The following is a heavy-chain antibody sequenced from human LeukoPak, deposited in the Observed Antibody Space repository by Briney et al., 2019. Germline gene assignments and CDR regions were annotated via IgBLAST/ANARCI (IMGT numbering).Heavy chain of an antibody. D-gene: IGHD3-22*01. J-gene: IGHJ4*02. CDR1: GGSVSRYY. Sequence: SETLSLTCTVSGGSVSRYYWNWIRQPPGKGLEWIGYIYYSGTTNYNPSLKSRVTISVDTSKNQFSLKLSSVTAADTAVYYCARGHSYYDNSGYSGIDYWGQGTLITVSS. CDR3: ARGHSYYDNSGYSGIDY. CDR2: IYYSGTT. V-gene: IGHV4-59*02.